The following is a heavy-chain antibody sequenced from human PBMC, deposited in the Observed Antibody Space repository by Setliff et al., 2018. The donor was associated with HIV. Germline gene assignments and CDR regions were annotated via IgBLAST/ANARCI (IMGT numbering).Heavy chain of an antibody. V-gene: IGHV4-59*04. Sequence: ASETLSLTCTVSGGSISNYYWSWIRQPPGKGLEWIGYTYYSGSTYYNPSLKSRVTISVDTSKNPFSLRLTSVTAADTAVYYCARNTRAGDFDYWGQGTLVTVSS. CDR3: ARNTRAGDFDY. J-gene: IGHJ4*02. D-gene: IGHD3-10*01. CDR2: TYYSGST. CDR1: GGSISNYY.